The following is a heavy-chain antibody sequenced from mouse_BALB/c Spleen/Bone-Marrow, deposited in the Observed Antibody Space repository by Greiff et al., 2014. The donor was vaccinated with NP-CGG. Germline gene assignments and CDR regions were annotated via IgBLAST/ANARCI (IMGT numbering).Heavy chain of an antibody. CDR1: GSTFGNYA. Sequence: EVMLVESGGGLVQPGGSLKLSCAASGSTFGNYAMSWVRQTPDKRLELVATINSNGGSTYYPDSVKGRFTISRDNARNTLYLQMSSLKSEDTAMYYCARVAYYNVYFDYWGQGTTLTVSS. CDR2: INSNGGST. J-gene: IGHJ2*01. D-gene: IGHD2-12*01. CDR3: ARVAYYNVYFDY. V-gene: IGHV5-6-3*01.